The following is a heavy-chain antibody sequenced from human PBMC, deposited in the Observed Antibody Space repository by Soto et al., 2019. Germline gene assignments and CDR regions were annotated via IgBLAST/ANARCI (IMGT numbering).Heavy chain of an antibody. Sequence: QAQLVQSGAEVKKPGASVKVSCKASGYTFTGYDINWVRQATGQGLEWMGWMNPNSGNTGYAQNFQGRVTMTRDNSITTAYMELTSLRDDDSAVYYCAGEKVGTTGIDFWGKGTLVTVYS. CDR3: AGEKVGTTGIDF. D-gene: IGHD1-26*01. CDR1: GYTFTGYD. CDR2: MNPNSGNT. V-gene: IGHV1-8*01. J-gene: IGHJ4*02.